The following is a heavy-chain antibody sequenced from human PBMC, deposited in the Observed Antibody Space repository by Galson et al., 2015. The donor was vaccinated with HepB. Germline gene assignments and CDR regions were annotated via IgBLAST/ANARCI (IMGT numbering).Heavy chain of an antibody. V-gene: IGHV3-33*06. CDR1: GFTFSSYG. Sequence: SLRLSCAASGFTFSSYGMHWVRQAPGKGLEWVAVIWYDGSNKYYADSVKGRFTISRDNSKNTLYLQMNSLRAEDTAVYYCTKDLGAYSSSWGNYYYYYGMDVWGQGTTVTVSS. CDR3: TKDLGAYSSSWGNYYYYYGMDV. CDR2: IWYDGSNK. J-gene: IGHJ6*02. D-gene: IGHD6-13*01.